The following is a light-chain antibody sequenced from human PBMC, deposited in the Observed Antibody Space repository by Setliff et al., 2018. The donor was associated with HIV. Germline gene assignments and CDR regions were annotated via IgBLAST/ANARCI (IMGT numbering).Light chain of an antibody. CDR2: YDS. J-gene: IGLJ1*01. CDR3: QVWDSSSDHPSYV. Sequence: SYELTQSPSVSVAPGKTARITCGGNNIGSKSVHWYQQKPGQAPVLVIYYDSDRPSGIPERFSGSNSGNTATLTVSRVEAGDEADYYCQVWDSSSDHPSYVFGTGTKV. CDR1: NIGSKS. V-gene: IGLV3-21*04.